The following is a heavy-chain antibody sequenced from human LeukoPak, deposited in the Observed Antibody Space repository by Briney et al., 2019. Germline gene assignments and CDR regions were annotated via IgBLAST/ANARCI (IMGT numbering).Heavy chain of an antibody. V-gene: IGHV3-23*01. CDR2: ISGSGGST. Sequence: GGSLRLSCAASGFTFSSYAMSWVRQAPGKGLEWVSAISGSGGSTYYADSVKGRFTISRDNSKNTLYLQMNSLRAEDTAVYYCAKGDYYDSSGYYYRSHYYYGMGVWGQGTTVTVSS. J-gene: IGHJ6*02. CDR3: AKGDYYDSSGYYYRSHYYYGMGV. D-gene: IGHD3-22*01. CDR1: GFTFSSYA.